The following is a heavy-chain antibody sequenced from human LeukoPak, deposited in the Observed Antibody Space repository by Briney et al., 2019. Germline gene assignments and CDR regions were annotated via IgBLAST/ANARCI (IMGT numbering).Heavy chain of an antibody. CDR3: ARNNGMDV. J-gene: IGHJ6*02. CDR1: GFPFRSYG. V-gene: IGHV3-7*03. Sequence: GSLRLSCAASGFPFRSYGMHWVRQVPGRGPEWVANVNRDGSETYYLDSVKGRFTISKDNAKNSLYLQMNSLRAEDTALYHCARNNGMDVWGQGTTVIVSS. CDR2: VNRDGSET.